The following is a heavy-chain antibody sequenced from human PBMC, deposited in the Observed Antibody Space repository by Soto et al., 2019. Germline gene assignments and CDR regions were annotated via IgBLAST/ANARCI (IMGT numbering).Heavy chain of an antibody. D-gene: IGHD6-13*01. Sequence: ASVKVSCKASGYTFTGYYMHWVRQAPGQGLEWMGWINPNSGGTNYAQKFQGRVTMTRDTSISTAYMELSRLRSDDTAVYYCARARAAAGTGGMDVWGQGTTVTAP. CDR3: ARARAAAGTGGMDV. J-gene: IGHJ6*02. CDR2: INPNSGGT. CDR1: GYTFTGYY. V-gene: IGHV1-2*02.